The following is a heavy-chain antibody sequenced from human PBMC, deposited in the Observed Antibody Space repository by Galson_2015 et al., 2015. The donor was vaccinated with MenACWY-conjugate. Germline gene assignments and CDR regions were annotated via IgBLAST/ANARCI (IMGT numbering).Heavy chain of an antibody. CDR1: GFTFSSYG. D-gene: IGHD3-3*01. J-gene: IGHJ3*02. V-gene: IGHV3-33*01. CDR3: ARELYDFIPGGAFDI. CDR2: IWYDGSNK. Sequence: SLRLSCAASGFTFSSYGMHWVRQAPGKGLEWVAVIWYDGSNKYYADSVKGRFTISRDNSKNTLYLQMNSLRAENTAVYYCARELYDFIPGGAFDIWGQGTMVTVSS.